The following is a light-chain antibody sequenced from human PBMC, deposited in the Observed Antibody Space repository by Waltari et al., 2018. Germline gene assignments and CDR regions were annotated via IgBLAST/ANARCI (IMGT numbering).Light chain of an antibody. J-gene: IGLJ3*02. CDR1: RGAVAGYTF. V-gene: IGLV2-14*01. Sequence: QSALTQPASVSGSPGQSITISCTATRGAVAGYTFVSWFQQHPAKVPKLIISDVSNRPSGVSDRFSGSKSGNTAPLTISGLQAEDEASYYCASYTNSDSEVFGGGTKVTVL. CDR3: ASYTNSDSEV. CDR2: DVS.